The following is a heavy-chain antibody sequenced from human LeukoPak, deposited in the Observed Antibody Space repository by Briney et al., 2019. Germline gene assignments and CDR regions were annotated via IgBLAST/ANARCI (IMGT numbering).Heavy chain of an antibody. V-gene: IGHV3-30-3*01. D-gene: IGHD1-26*01. J-gene: IGHJ5*02. Sequence: GGSLRLSCAASGFTFSSYAMHWVRPAPGKGLEWVAVISYDGSNKYYADSVKGRFTISRDNSKNTLYLQMNSLRAEDTAVYYCVRDGPRYSPSSGWFDPRGQGTLVTVSS. CDR3: VRDGPRYSPSSGWFDP. CDR1: GFTFSSYA. CDR2: ISYDGSNK.